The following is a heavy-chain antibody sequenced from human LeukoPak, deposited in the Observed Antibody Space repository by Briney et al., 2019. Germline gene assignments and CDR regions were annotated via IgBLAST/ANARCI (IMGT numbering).Heavy chain of an antibody. CDR1: RFTFSSYA. CDR3: AKRGYSSSGPQGY. CDR2: ISGSGGST. J-gene: IGHJ4*02. Sequence: GESLRLSCAASRFTFSSYAMSWVRQAPGKGLEWVSAISGSGGSTYYADSVKGRFTISRDNSKNTLYLQMNSLRAEDTAVYYCAKRGYSSSGPQGYWGQGTLVPVSS. V-gene: IGHV3-23*01. D-gene: IGHD6-6*01.